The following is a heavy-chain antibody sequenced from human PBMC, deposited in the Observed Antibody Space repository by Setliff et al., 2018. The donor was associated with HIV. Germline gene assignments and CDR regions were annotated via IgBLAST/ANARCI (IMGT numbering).Heavy chain of an antibody. CDR3: SRGIAVAGHDFANTPGDI. CDR2: IDPSDSYI. Sequence: HGESPKISCKGSGKSLSNYWINWVRQMPGKGLEWMGRIDPSDSYINYGPSFQGHVTISADKSTNTAFLQWSSLKASDSAMYYCSRGIAVAGHDFANTPGDIWGQGTMVTVSS. V-gene: IGHV5-10-1*01. CDR1: GKSLSNYW. D-gene: IGHD6-19*01. J-gene: IGHJ3*02.